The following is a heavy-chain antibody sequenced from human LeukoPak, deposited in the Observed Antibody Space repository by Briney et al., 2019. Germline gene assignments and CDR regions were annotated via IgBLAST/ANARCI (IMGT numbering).Heavy chain of an antibody. CDR1: GGSISRSRDY. Sequence: SETLSLTCTVSGGSISRSRDYWGWIRQPPGKGLEWIGEINHSGSTNYNPSLKSRVTISVDTSKNQFSLKLSSVTAADTAVYYCARGSYGRIWFDPWGQGTLVTVSS. V-gene: IGHV4-39*07. D-gene: IGHD5-18*01. J-gene: IGHJ5*02. CDR2: INHSGST. CDR3: ARGSYGRIWFDP.